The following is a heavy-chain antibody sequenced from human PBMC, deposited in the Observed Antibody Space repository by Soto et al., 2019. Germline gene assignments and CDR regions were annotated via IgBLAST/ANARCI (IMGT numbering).Heavy chain of an antibody. CDR3: ARGQRIAAAGQAANWFDP. J-gene: IGHJ5*02. Sequence: QVQLVQSGAEVKKPGASVKVSCKASGYTFTSYDINWVRQATGQGLEWMGWMNPNSGNTGYAQKFQGRVTMTRNTSISTAYMELRSLRSEDTAVYYCARGQRIAAAGQAANWFDPWGQGTLVTVSS. CDR2: MNPNSGNT. V-gene: IGHV1-8*01. D-gene: IGHD6-13*01. CDR1: GYTFTSYD.